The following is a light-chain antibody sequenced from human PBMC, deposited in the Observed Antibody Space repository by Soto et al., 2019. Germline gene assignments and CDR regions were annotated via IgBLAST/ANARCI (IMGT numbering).Light chain of an antibody. CDR2: AAS. CDR1: QDIGSW. V-gene: IGKV1-12*01. J-gene: IGKJ5*01. CDR3: QQGDSFPIT. Sequence: DIQMTQSPSSVSASVGDRVTITCRASQDIGSWLAWYQQKPGKAPDLLLYAASSLQSGVPSRFYGSGSGTDFTLTISSLQPEDFATYYCQQGDSFPITFGQGTRLEIK.